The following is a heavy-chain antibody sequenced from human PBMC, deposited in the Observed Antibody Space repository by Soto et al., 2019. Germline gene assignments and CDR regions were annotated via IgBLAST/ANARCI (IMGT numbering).Heavy chain of an antibody. J-gene: IGHJ4*02. D-gene: IGHD2-15*01. CDR1: GDSISSGTHY. Sequence: QVQLQESGPGLVKPSQTLSLTCTVTGDSISSGTHYWGWIRQPPGKGLEWIGYINYSGNTYYNPSLNSRLSISVDTSKNQFSLKLSSVTAADTAVYYCASYCSSGNCGYFDYWGQGSLVTVSS. CDR3: ASYCSSGNCGYFDY. V-gene: IGHV4-30-4*01. CDR2: INYSGNT.